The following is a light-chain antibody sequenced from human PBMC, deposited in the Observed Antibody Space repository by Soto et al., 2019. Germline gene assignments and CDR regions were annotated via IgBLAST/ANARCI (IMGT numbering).Light chain of an antibody. J-gene: IGKJ5*01. CDR1: QSISRY. CDR2: DAS. V-gene: IGKV1-33*01. CDR3: QQYENLPT. Sequence: DIQMTQSPSSLSASAGDRITITCRASQSISRYLNWYQQKPGRAPKLLIYDASNLEAGVPSRFRGSGSGTDFTFTISRLQPEDIATYYCQQYENLPTFGQGTRLEIK.